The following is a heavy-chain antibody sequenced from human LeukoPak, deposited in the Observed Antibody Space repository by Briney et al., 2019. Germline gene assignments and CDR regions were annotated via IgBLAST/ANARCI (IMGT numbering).Heavy chain of an antibody. CDR2: FYRGDST. J-gene: IGHJ4*02. V-gene: IGHV3-53*01. D-gene: IGHD2-15*01. CDR1: GFTVSSSY. CDR3: AREVVSTPSYFDS. Sequence: GGSLRLSCAASGFTVSSSYMYWVRQARGKGLEWVSFFYRGDSTYYAESVRGRFTISRDNSKNTLYLLMNSLIPEDTAVYYCAREVVSTPSYFDSWGQGTLVTVSS.